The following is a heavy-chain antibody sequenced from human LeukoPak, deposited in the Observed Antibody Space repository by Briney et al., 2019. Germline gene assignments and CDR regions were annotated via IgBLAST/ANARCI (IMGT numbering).Heavy chain of an antibody. Sequence: GASVKVSCKASGGSFSSYTVSWVRQAPGQGLEWMGKIIPILGITNYAQKFQGRVTITADKSTATAYLELSSLRSDDTAVYYCASPRSGSPLGYPFDDWGQGTLVTVSS. CDR2: IIPILGIT. J-gene: IGHJ4*02. CDR1: GGSFSSYT. V-gene: IGHV1-69*02. CDR3: ASPRSGSPLGYPFDD. D-gene: IGHD1-26*01.